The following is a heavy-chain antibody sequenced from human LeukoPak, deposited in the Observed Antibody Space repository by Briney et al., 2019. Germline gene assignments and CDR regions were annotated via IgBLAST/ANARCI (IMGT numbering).Heavy chain of an antibody. V-gene: IGHV3-21*01. J-gene: IGHJ4*02. CDR3: AGGSSTTSYYFDY. CDR1: GLTFRSYS. CDR2: ISSTSGHI. Sequence: PGGSLRLSCAGSGLTFRSYSMNWVRQAPGKGLEWVSSISSTSGHIYYADSVKGRFTISRDNAKKSLFLQMNSLRAEDTAVYYCAGGSSTTSYYFDYWGQGTLVTVSS. D-gene: IGHD6-13*01.